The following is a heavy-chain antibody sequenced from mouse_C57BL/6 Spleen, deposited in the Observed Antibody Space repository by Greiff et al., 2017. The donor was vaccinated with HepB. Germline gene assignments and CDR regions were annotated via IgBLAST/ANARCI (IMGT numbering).Heavy chain of an antibody. CDR3: AKNYHYGVGY. D-gene: IGHD1-1*01. Sequence: VQLQQSGPGLVQPSQSLSITCTVSGFSLTSYGVHWVRQSPGKGLEWLGVIWRGGGTDYNAAFMSRLSITKDNSKSQVFCRMNSLQAAVTAIYYCAKNYHYGVGYWGQGTLVTVSA. CDR2: IWRGGGT. J-gene: IGHJ3*01. CDR1: GFSLTSYG. V-gene: IGHV2-5*01.